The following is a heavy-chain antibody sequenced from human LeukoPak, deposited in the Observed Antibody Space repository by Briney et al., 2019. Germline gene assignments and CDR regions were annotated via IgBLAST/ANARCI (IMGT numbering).Heavy chain of an antibody. J-gene: IGHJ4*02. Sequence: ASVKVSCKASGYTFSSYGISWVRQAAGQGLEWMGWITSYNGNTKYAQQLQGRVTMTTDTSTGTAYMELRSLRSDDTAVYYCARAGAAAGTPFDYWGQGTQVTVSS. CDR3: ARAGAAAGTPFDY. CDR1: GYTFSSYG. CDR2: ITSYNGNT. V-gene: IGHV1-18*01. D-gene: IGHD6-13*01.